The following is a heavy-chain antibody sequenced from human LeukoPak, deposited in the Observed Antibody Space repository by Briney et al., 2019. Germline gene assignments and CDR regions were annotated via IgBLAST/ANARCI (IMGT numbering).Heavy chain of an antibody. CDR2: IYYSGTT. V-gene: IGHV4-39*01. J-gene: IGHJ4*02. Sequence: SETLSLTCAVSGGSISSSSYYWAWIRQPPGKGLEWIGSIYYSGTTYYNPSLKSRVTISLDTSKNQFSLKLSSVTAADTAVYYCATPARYYDSSGYFYHYWGQGTLVTVSS. CDR3: ATPARYYDSSGYFYHY. D-gene: IGHD3-22*01. CDR1: GGSISSSSYY.